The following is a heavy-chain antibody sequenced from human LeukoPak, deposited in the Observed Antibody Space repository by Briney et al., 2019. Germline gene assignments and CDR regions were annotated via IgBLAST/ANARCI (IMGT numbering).Heavy chain of an antibody. D-gene: IGHD6-19*01. J-gene: IGHJ4*02. CDR1: GFTFSHYA. Sequence: GRSLRLSCAASGFTFSHYAMHWVRQAPGKGLEWVAFIRDDGSNEYYADSVKGRFTISRDNSKNTLYLQMNSLRAEDTAMYYCARILSSAWGELGYWGQGTLVTVSS. CDR3: ARILSSAWGELGY. CDR2: IRDDGSNE. V-gene: IGHV3-30*04.